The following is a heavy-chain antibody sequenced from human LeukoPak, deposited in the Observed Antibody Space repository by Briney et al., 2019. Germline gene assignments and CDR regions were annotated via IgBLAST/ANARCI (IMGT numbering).Heavy chain of an antibody. Sequence: GGSLRLSCAASGFTFHEYTMHWARQAPGKGLEWVAFIRYDGSDKFYADSVKGRFTISRDNSKNTLYLQMNSLRPEDTAVYYCARDIVVPAASGRYFDYWGQGTLITVSS. CDR3: ARDIVVPAASGRYFDY. D-gene: IGHD2-2*01. V-gene: IGHV3-30*02. J-gene: IGHJ4*02. CDR1: GFTFHEYT. CDR2: IRYDGSDK.